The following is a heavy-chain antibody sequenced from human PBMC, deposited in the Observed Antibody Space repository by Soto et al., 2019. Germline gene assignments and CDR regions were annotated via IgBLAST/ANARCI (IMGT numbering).Heavy chain of an antibody. CDR2: IYYSGST. CDR1: GGSISSYY. D-gene: IGHD2-21*01. J-gene: IGHJ3*02. Sequence: SETLSLTCTVSGGSISSYYWSWIRQPPGKGLEWIGYIYYSGSTNYNPSLKSRVTISVDTSKNQFSLKLSSVTAADTAVYYCARDLGDSTDNDAFDIWGQGTMVTVSS. V-gene: IGHV4-59*01. CDR3: ARDLGDSTDNDAFDI.